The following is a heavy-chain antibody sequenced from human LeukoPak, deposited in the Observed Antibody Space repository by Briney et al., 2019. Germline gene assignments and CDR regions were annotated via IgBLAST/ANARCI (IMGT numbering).Heavy chain of an antibody. Sequence: GRSLRLSCAASGFTFSSYGMHWVRQAPGKGLEWVAVIWYDGSKKYYADSVKGRFTISRDNSKNTLYLQMNSLRAEDTAVYYCARDLAVAGRFYYGMDVWGQGTTVTVSS. CDR3: ARDLAVAGRFYYGMDV. CDR1: GFTFSSYG. CDR2: IWYDGSKK. D-gene: IGHD6-19*01. J-gene: IGHJ6*02. V-gene: IGHV3-33*01.